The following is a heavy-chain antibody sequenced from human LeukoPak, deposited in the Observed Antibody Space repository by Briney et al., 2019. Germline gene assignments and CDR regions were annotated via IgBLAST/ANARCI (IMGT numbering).Heavy chain of an antibody. Sequence: SETLSLTCTVSGGSISSSSYYWGWIRQPPGKGLEWIGSIYYSGSTYYNPSLKSRVTISVDTSKNQFSLKLSSVTAADTAVYYCARDLEWFGEQRDAFDIWGQGTMVTVSS. CDR1: GGSISSSSYY. J-gene: IGHJ3*02. V-gene: IGHV4-39*07. D-gene: IGHD3-10*01. CDR2: IYYSGST. CDR3: ARDLEWFGEQRDAFDI.